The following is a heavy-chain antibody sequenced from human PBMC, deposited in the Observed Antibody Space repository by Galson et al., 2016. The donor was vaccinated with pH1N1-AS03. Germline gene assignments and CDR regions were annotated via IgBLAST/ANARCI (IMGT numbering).Heavy chain of an antibody. CDR3: ARGRGSYGMDV. V-gene: IGHV1-3*01. CDR2: INAGNGNT. J-gene: IGHJ6*02. Sequence: SVKVSCKASGYTSISYVMHWVRQAPGQRLEWMGWINAGNGNTTYSQSFQGRVTITRDTSASKAYMELSSLRSEDTAVYYWARGRGSYGMDVWGQGTTVTVSS. CDR1: GYTSISYV. D-gene: IGHD1-26*01.